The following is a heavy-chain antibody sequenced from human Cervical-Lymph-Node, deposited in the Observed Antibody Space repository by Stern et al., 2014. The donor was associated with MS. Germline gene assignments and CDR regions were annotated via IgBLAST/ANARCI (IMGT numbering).Heavy chain of an antibody. V-gene: IGHV1-2*02. CDR2: IYPDSGAT. CDR1: GYIFSLYY. Sequence: VQLVESGAEVKKPGASVRASCKASGYIFSLYYMHWVRQAPGQGLEWMGWIYPDSGATNYAPKFQGRVNMSRDTSTSTAYMELSRLRSDDTALYYCATTYYYGMDVWGQGTTVTVSS. CDR3: ATTYYYGMDV. D-gene: IGHD3-10*01. J-gene: IGHJ6*02.